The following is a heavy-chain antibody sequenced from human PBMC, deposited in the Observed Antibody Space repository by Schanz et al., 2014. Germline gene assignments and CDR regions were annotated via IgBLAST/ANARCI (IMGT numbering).Heavy chain of an antibody. Sequence: EVQLVESGGGLVKPGGSLRLSCATSGLTFTSAWMSWVRQAPGKGLEWVSVIGVDGTTTYYADSVKGRFTISRDNSKNTLYLQMNSLRPEDTAVYYCAKTLFPGGTQTFGNWGRGTLVTVSS. CDR1: GLTFTSAW. CDR2: IGVDGTTT. J-gene: IGHJ4*02. D-gene: IGHD2-8*02. CDR3: AKTLFPGGTQTFGN. V-gene: IGHV3-23*04.